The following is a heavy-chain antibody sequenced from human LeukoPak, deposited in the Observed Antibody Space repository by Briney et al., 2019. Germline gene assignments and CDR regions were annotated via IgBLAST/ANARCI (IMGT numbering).Heavy chain of an antibody. CDR2: ISWNSGSI. Sequence: PGRSLRLSCAASGFTFDDYAMHWVRQAPGKGLEWVSGISWNSGSIGYADSVKGRFTISRDNAKNSLYLQMNSLRAEDTVLYYCAKDINYYDSSGRFDYWGQGTLVTVSS. V-gene: IGHV3-9*01. CDR1: GFTFDDYA. CDR3: AKDINYYDSSGRFDY. D-gene: IGHD3-22*01. J-gene: IGHJ4*02.